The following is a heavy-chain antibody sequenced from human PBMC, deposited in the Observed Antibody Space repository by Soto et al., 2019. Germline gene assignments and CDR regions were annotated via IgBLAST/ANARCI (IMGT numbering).Heavy chain of an antibody. CDR3: ATDRRIAAAGLDAFDI. V-gene: IGHV1-24*01. D-gene: IGHD6-13*01. CDR1: GYTLTELS. Sequence: ASVKVSCKVSGYTLTELSMHWVRQAPGKGLEWMGGFDPEDGETIYAQKFQGRVTMTEDTSTDTAYMELSSLRSEDTAVYYCATDRRIAAAGLDAFDIWGQVTMVTVSS. J-gene: IGHJ3*02. CDR2: FDPEDGET.